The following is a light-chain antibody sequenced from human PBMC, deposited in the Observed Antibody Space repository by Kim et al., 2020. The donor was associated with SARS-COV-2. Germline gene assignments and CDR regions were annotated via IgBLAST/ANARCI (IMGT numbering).Light chain of an antibody. J-gene: IGKJ4*01. V-gene: IGKV4-1*01. CDR3: QQYYRIPLT. CDR2: WAS. Sequence: ATINCTSSQTILYSYNNKDCLAWYQQKPGQPPKLLIYWASTRESGVPDRFSGSGSGTDFTLTISSLQAEDVAVYYCQQYYRIPLTFGGGTKVDIK. CDR1: QTILYSYNNKDC.